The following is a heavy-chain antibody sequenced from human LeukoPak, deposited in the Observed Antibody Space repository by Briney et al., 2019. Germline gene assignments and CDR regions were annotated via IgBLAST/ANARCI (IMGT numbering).Heavy chain of an antibody. CDR2: IVVGSGNT. D-gene: IGHD2-15*01. CDR3: AADPLAADAFDI. CDR1: GFTFTSSA. J-gene: IGHJ3*02. Sequence: TVKVSRKASGFTFTSSAVQWVRQARGQRREWIGWIVVGSGNTNYAQKFQERVTITRDMSTSTAYMELSSLRFEDTAVYCCAADPLAADAFDIWGQGTMVTVSS. V-gene: IGHV1-58*01.